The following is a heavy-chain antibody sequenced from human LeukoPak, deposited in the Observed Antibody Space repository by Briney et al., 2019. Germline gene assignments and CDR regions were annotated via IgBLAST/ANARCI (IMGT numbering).Heavy chain of an antibody. V-gene: IGHV3-23*01. D-gene: IGHD3-10*01. J-gene: IGHJ4*02. CDR2: LSGGGVNT. CDR1: GFSFSIYA. CDR3: AKENSGSYPSYWDS. Sequence: LAGGSLRLSCAASGFSFSIYAMTWVRQAPGKGLEWVSALSGGGVNTYYAESVQGRFTISRDNSNNTLFLVMNSLRVDDSAVYYCAKENSGSYPSYWDSWGQGTLVTVSS.